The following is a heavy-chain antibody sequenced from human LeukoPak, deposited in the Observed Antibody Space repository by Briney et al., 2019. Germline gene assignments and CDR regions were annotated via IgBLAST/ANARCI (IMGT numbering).Heavy chain of an antibody. CDR2: ISGYNDNK. D-gene: IGHD3-3*01. J-gene: IGHJ6*02. V-gene: IGHV1-18*01. CDR1: GYTFTSYG. CDR3: ASSFVYDFWSGYLKYYGMDV. Sequence: ASVKVSCKASGYTFTSYGISWVRQAPGQGLEWMGWISGYNDNKKSAQKIQGRVTMTTDTSTSTAYMELSSLRSEDTAVYYCASSFVYDFWSGYLKYYGMDVWGQGTTVTVSS.